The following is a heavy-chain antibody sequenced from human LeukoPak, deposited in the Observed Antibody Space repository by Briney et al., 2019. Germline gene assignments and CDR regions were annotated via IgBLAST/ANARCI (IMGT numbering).Heavy chain of an antibody. Sequence: SETLSLTCTASGGSISSYNWSWIRQPPGKGLDWIGYIYCSGSTNYNPSLKSRVTISVDTSKNQFSLKLSSVTAADAAVYYCASHSSGRYYYYGMDVWGQGTTVTVSS. CDR2: IYCSGST. J-gene: IGHJ6*02. D-gene: IGHD6-19*01. CDR1: GGSISSYN. V-gene: IGHV4-59*08. CDR3: ASHSSGRYYYYGMDV.